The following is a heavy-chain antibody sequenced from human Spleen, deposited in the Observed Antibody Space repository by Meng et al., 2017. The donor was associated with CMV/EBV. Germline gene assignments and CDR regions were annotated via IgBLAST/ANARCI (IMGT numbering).Heavy chain of an antibody. V-gene: IGHV3-49*04. D-gene: IGHD5-18*01. CDR2: IRSKAYGGTT. Sequence: GGSLRLSCTASGFTFGDYAMSWVRQAPGKGLEWVGFIRSKAYGGTTEYAASVKGRFTISRDDSKSIAYLQMNSLKTEDTAVYYCTREGSTAMAYAYYGMDVWGQGTTVTVS. CDR3: TREGSTAMAYAYYGMDV. J-gene: IGHJ6*02. CDR1: GFTFGDYA.